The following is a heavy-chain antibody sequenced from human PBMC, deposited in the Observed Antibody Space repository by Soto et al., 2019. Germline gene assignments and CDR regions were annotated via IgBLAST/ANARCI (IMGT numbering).Heavy chain of an antibody. Sequence: GGSLRLSCAASGFAFSSYTMYWVRQVPGNGLEWVSYISSSSSTIYYADSVKGRFTISRDNAKNSLYLQMNSLRDEDTAVYYCARYCISTSCYDDFDYWGQGTLVNVSS. CDR2: ISSSSSTI. V-gene: IGHV3-48*02. J-gene: IGHJ4*02. CDR3: ARYCISTSCYDDFDY. CDR1: GFAFSSYT. D-gene: IGHD2-2*01.